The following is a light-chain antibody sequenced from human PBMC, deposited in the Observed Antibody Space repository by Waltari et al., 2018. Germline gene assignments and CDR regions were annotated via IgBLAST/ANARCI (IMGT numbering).Light chain of an antibody. CDR2: DVF. V-gene: IGLV2-14*03. Sequence: QSALTQPASVSGSPGQSISISCTGISSDVGGFNFVSWYQHHPGKAPKLMIYDVFNRPSGVSTRFSGSKSDNAASLAISGLQAEDEAVYYCSSYTASPPHVVFGGGTK. CDR3: SSYTASPPHVV. CDR1: SSDVGGFNF. J-gene: IGLJ2*01.